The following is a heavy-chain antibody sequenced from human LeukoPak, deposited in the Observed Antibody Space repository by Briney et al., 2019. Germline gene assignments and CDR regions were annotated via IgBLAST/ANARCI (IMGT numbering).Heavy chain of an antibody. CDR3: ARDFQGYYYYGMDV. J-gene: IGHJ6*02. CDR1: GYTFTSYY. Sequence: ASVKVSCKASGYTFTSYYMHWVRRAPGEVLDWGGIINPSAGSTTYAQKFQGRVTMTRDTSTSTVYMELSSLRSEDTAVYYCARDFQGYYYYGMDVWGQGTTVTVS. V-gene: IGHV1-46*01. CDR2: INPSAGST.